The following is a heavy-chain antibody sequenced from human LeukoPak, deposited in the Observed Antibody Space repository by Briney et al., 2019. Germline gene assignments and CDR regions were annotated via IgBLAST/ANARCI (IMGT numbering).Heavy chain of an antibody. J-gene: IGHJ3*02. CDR1: GFTFSSYA. D-gene: IGHD2-15*01. CDR2: ISGSGGST. Sequence: GGSLRLSCAASGFTFSSYAMSWVRQAPGKGLEWVSAISGSGGSTYYADSVKGRFTISRDNSKNTLYLQMNSLRAEDTAVCYCAKDRVVVVVAATHVDAFDIWGQGTMVTVSS. CDR3: AKDRVVVVVAATHVDAFDI. V-gene: IGHV3-23*01.